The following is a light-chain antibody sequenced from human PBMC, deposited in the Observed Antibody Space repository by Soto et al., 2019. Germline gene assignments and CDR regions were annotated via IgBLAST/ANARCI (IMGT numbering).Light chain of an antibody. CDR3: QQRGSWPRT. Sequence: EIELTQSPATLSLSPGERATLSRRASQSVTTYLAWYQQKPGQAPRLLIYDASNRATGIPARFTGSGSGTDFTLTISSLEPEDFAVYYCQQRGSWPRTFGQGTKVEIK. CDR1: QSVTTY. CDR2: DAS. V-gene: IGKV3-11*01. J-gene: IGKJ1*01.